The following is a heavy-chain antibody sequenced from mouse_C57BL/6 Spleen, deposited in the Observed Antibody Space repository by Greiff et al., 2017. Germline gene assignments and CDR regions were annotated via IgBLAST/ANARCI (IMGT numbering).Heavy chain of an antibody. Sequence: VQLQQPGAELVRPGTSVKLSCKASGYTFTSYWMHWVKQRPGQGLEWIGVIDPSDSYTNYNQKFKGKATLTVDTSSSTAYMQLSSLTSEDSAVYYCATITTVVATRAYWGQGTLVTVSA. CDR1: GYTFTSYW. D-gene: IGHD1-1*01. V-gene: IGHV1-59*01. J-gene: IGHJ3*01. CDR2: IDPSDSYT. CDR3: ATITTVVATRAY.